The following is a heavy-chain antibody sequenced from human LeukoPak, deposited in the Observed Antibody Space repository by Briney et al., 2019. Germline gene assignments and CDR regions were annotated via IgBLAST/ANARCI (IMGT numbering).Heavy chain of an antibody. J-gene: IGHJ4*02. CDR1: GFTFGSYA. Sequence: PGGSLRLSCAASGFTFGSYAMSWVRQAPGKGLEWVSAISGSGGSTYYADSVKGRFTISRDNSKNTLYLQMNSLRAEDTAVYYCAKDDYDFWSGYLTAPYYFDYWGQGTLVTVSS. CDR3: AKDDYDFWSGYLTAPYYFDY. D-gene: IGHD3-3*01. V-gene: IGHV3-23*01. CDR2: ISGSGGST.